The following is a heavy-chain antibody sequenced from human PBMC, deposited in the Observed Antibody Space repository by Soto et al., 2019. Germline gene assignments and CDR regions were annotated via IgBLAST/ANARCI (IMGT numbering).Heavy chain of an antibody. Sequence: ASVKVSCKASGYSFTVYHMHWMRQAPGQGLEWMGWINTDSGGTKYAQKFEGRVTMSRDTSINTAYMELSRLRSDDTAVYYCARAAVRSSWHFDYWGQGTLVTVSS. CDR3: ARAAVRSSWHFDY. D-gene: IGHD6-13*01. V-gene: IGHV1-2*02. CDR2: INTDSGGT. J-gene: IGHJ4*02. CDR1: GYSFTVYH.